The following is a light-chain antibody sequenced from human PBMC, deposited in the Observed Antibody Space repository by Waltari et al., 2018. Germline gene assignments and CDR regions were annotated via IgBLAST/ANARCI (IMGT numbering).Light chain of an antibody. CDR2: DAS. J-gene: IGKJ3*01. CDR1: QSVNKY. Sequence: EIVLTQSPATLSMSPGERATLSCRASQSVNKYLAWYQQRPGQAPRPLIYDASNRATGIPARFSGGGSGTEFTLTISSLEPEDFALYYCQHRGTWPLSFGPGTTV. V-gene: IGKV3-11*01. CDR3: QHRGTWPLS.